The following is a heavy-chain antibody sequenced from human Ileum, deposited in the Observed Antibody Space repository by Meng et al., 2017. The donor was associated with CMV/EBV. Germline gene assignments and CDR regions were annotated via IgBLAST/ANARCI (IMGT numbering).Heavy chain of an antibody. CDR1: GFTVSSDY. V-gene: IGHV3-23*01. Sequence: GGSLRLSCAASGFTVSSDYMSWVRQAPGKGLEWVSVISGSGGSTYYADSVKGRFTISRDNAKNSLYLQMNSLRAEDTAVYYCARDRNYYGMDVWGQGTTVTVSS. CDR2: ISGSGGST. CDR3: ARDRNYYGMDV. J-gene: IGHJ6*02.